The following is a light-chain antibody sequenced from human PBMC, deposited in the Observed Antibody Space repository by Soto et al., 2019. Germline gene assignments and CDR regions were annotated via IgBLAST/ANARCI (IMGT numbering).Light chain of an antibody. J-gene: IGLJ1*01. Sequence: SALTKPSSVPGSPGQSITISCPGTSSDVGGYNYVSWYQQHPGKAPKLMIYDVSNRPSGVSNRFSGSKSGNTASLTISGLQAEDEADYYCNSYTSSSTYVFGTGTKVTVL. CDR2: DVS. V-gene: IGLV2-14*01. CDR1: SSDVGGYNY. CDR3: NSYTSSSTYV.